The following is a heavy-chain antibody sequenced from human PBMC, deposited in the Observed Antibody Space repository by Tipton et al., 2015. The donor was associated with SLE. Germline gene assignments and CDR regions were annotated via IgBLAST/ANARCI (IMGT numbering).Heavy chain of an antibody. CDR1: GYSLSSGYY. CDR3: AVGYCSSVSCQREYFQH. Sequence: TLSLTCTVSGYSLSSGYYWGWIRQPPGKGLEWIGTIYHSGSIYYNPSLKSRVTISVDTSKNQFSLKLNSVTAADTAVYYCAVGYCSSVSCQREYFQHWGQGTLVTVSS. CDR2: IYHSGSI. V-gene: IGHV4-38-2*02. D-gene: IGHD2-2*01. J-gene: IGHJ1*01.